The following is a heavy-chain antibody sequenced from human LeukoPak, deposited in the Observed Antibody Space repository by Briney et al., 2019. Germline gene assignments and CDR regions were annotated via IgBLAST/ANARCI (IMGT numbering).Heavy chain of an antibody. J-gene: IGHJ3*02. CDR1: GYSISSGYY. CDR3: ARDDGYDENDAFDI. CDR2: IYHSGST. D-gene: IGHD5-12*01. Sequence: PSETLSLTCTVSGYSISSGYYWGWIRQPPGKGLEWIGSIYHSGSTYYNPSLKSRVTISVDTSKNQFSLKLSSVTAADTAVYYCARDDGYDENDAFDIWGQGTMVTVSS. V-gene: IGHV4-38-2*02.